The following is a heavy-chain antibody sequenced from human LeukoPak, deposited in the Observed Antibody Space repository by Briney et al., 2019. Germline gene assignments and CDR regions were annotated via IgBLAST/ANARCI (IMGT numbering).Heavy chain of an antibody. V-gene: IGHV4-59*08. J-gene: IGHJ4*02. CDR3: ARTHDYGYFDY. D-gene: IGHD4-17*01. Sequence: SETLSLTCTVSGGSINNNYWSWIRQPPGKGLEWIGYIFSGGITNYNPSLKSRVTISVDTSKSQFSLKLSSVIAADTAVYYCARTHDYGYFDYWGQGTLVTVSS. CDR1: GGSINNNY. CDR2: IFSGGIT.